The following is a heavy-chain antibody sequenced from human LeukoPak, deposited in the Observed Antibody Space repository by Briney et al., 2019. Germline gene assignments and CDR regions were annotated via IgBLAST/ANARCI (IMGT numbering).Heavy chain of an antibody. Sequence: GGSLRLSCAASGFTFSSYSMNWVRQAPGKGLEWVSYISSSSSTIYYADSVKGRFTISRDNAKNSLYLQMNSLRAEDTAVYYCVIPYYYDSSGYYLNYWGQGTLVTVSS. V-gene: IGHV3-48*01. D-gene: IGHD3-22*01. CDR1: GFTFSSYS. CDR2: ISSSSSTI. J-gene: IGHJ4*02. CDR3: VIPYYYDSSGYYLNY.